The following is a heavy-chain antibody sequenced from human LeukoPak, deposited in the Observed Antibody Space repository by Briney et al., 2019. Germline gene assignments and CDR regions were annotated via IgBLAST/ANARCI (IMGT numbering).Heavy chain of an antibody. D-gene: IGHD1-14*01. Sequence: GGSLRLSCAASGLTFSSHWMHWVRQAPGRGLVWVSRITNDGSSTTYADSVKGRFTISRDNAKNMLYLQVNSLRAEDTAVYYCATQRGGNPAYWGQGTLVTVSS. V-gene: IGHV3-74*01. CDR2: ITNDGSST. J-gene: IGHJ4*02. CDR3: ATQRGGNPAY. CDR1: GLTFSSHW.